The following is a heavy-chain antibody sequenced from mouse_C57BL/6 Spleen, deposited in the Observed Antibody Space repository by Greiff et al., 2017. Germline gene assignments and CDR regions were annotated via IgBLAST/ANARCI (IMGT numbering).Heavy chain of an antibody. CDR1: GFTFSDYY. J-gene: IGHJ4*01. CDR3: ARGGYYGFHYYAMDY. CDR2: INYDGSST. D-gene: IGHD1-1*01. V-gene: IGHV5-16*01. Sequence: EVKLVESEGGLVQPGSSMKLSCTASGFTFSDYYMAWVRQVPEKGLEWVANINYDGSSTYYLDSLKSRFIISRDNAKNILYLQMSSLKSEDTATYYCARGGYYGFHYYAMDYWGQGTSVTVSS.